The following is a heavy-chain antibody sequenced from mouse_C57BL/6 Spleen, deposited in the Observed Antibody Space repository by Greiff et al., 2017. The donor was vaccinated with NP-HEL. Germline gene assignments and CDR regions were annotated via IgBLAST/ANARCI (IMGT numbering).Heavy chain of an antibody. CDR3: ARSLSEDYDYDVGAMDY. CDR2: INPSTGGT. V-gene: IGHV1-42*01. CDR1: GYSFTGYY. J-gene: IGHJ4*01. Sequence: EVQLQESGPELVKPGASVKISCKASGYSFTGYYMNWVKQSPEKSLEWIGEINPSTGGTTYNQKFKAKATLTVDKSSSTAYMQLKSLTSEDSAVYYCARSLSEDYDYDVGAMDYWGQGTSVTVSS. D-gene: IGHD2-4*01.